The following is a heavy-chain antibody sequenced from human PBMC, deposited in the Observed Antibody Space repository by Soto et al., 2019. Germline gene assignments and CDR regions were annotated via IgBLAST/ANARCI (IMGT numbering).Heavy chain of an antibody. CDR3: AKDRLPTTGQRFYFDS. J-gene: IGHJ4*02. CDR1: GFAFCTYA. V-gene: IGHV3-23*01. CDR2: ILPDETG. D-gene: IGHD3-9*01. Sequence: GGSRRLSCATSGFAFCTYAMTRDRQVPGSGLEWVSTILPDETGFYTVSVKGRFTISRDNFRGILYLQMNDLWVEDAAIYFCAKDRLPTTGQRFYFDSWGQGSLVTVSS.